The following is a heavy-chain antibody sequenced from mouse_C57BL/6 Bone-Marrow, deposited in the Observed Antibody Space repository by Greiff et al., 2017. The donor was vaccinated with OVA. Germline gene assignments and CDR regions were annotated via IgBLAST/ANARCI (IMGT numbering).Heavy chain of an antibody. V-gene: IGHV5-2*01. CDR2: INSDGGST. Sequence: EVKLMESGGGLVQPGESLKLSCESNEYEFPSHDMSWVRKTPEKRLELVAAINSDGGSTYYPDTMEGRCIISRDNTKRPLYLQMSSLRSEDTALYYCARHSSMITTGDDYWGQGTTLTVSS. CDR3: ARHSSMITTGDDY. CDR1: EYEFPSHD. D-gene: IGHD2-4*01. J-gene: IGHJ2*01.